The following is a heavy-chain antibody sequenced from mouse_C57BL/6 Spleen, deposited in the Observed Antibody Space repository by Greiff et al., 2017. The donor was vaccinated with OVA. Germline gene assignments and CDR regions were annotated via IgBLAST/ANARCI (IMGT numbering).Heavy chain of an antibody. CDR3: ARELTGTWAY. J-gene: IGHJ3*01. Sequence: QVQLQQSGAELVRPGASVKLSCKASGYTFTDYYINWVKQRPGQGLEWIARIYPGSGNTYYNEKFKGKATLTAEKSSSTAYMQLSSLTSEDSAVYFCARELTGTWAYWGQGTLVTVSA. CDR2: IYPGSGNT. CDR1: GYTFTDYY. V-gene: IGHV1-76*01. D-gene: IGHD4-1*01.